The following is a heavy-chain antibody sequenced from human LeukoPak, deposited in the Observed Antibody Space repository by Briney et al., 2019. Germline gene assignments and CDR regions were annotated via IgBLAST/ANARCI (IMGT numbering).Heavy chain of an antibody. CDR2: ISSSGTVI. V-gene: IGHV3-48*03. D-gene: IGHD1-26*01. CDR3: ARDGELHEWIYDAFDI. Sequence: GGSLRLSCAASGFTFSNYEMNWVRQAPGKGLEWVSYISSSGTVIYYADSVKGRFTISRDNAKNTLYLQMNGLRAEDTAVYYCARDGELHEWIYDAFDIWGQGTMVTVSS. CDR1: GFTFSNYE. J-gene: IGHJ3*02.